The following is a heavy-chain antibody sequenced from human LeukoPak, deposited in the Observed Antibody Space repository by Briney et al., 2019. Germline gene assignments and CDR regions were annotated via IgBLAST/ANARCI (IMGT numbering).Heavy chain of an antibody. D-gene: IGHD6-13*01. CDR3: ARAPQQLEFYWFDP. V-gene: IGHV1-18*01. Sequence: ASVKVSCKASGYTFTGYGISWVRQAPGQGLEWMGWISAYNGNTNYAQKLQGRVTMTTDTSTSTAYMELRSLRSDDTAVYYCARAPQQLEFYWFDPWGQGTWSPSPQ. CDR2: ISAYNGNT. J-gene: IGHJ5*02. CDR1: GYTFTGYG.